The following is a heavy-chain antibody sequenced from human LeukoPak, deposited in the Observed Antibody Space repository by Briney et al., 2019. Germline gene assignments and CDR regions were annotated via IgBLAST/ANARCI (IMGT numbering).Heavy chain of an antibody. D-gene: IGHD6-19*01. CDR3: ARGSGSYYFNY. CDR1: GGSISSYY. V-gene: IGHV4-59*01. CDR2: IYYSGST. J-gene: IGHJ4*02. Sequence: SETLSLTCTVSGGSISSYYWSWIRQPPGKGLEWIGYIYYSGSTNYNPSLKSRVTISVDTSKNQFSLKLSSVTAADTAVYYCARGSGSYYFNYWGQGTLVTVSS.